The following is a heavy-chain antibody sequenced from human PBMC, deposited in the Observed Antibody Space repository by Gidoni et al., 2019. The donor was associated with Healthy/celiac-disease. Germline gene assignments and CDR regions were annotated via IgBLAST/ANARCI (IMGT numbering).Heavy chain of an antibody. Sequence: EVQLVESGGGLVQPGGSLSLSCAASGFTFSSYSMNWVRQAPGKGLEWVSYISRSSSTIYYADSVKGRFTISRDNAKNSLYLQMNSLRDEDTAVYYCARDNYYYDSSGYYYWGQGTLVTVSS. CDR3: ARDNYYYDSSGYYY. CDR1: GFTFSSYS. J-gene: IGHJ4*02. D-gene: IGHD3-22*01. V-gene: IGHV3-48*02. CDR2: ISRSSSTI.